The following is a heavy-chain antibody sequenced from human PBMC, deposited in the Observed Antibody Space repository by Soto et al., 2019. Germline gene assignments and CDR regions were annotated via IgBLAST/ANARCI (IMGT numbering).Heavy chain of an antibody. Sequence: ASVKVSCKASGYTFTDYYIHWVRQAPGQGLEWMGWIKPDSGDTNYARKFQGRVTMTADPSTRTAYMDLRSLRSDDTAVYFCARKSSSSSWFDPWGQGTLVTVSS. CDR2: IKPDSGDT. CDR1: GYTFTDYY. CDR3: ARKSSSSSWFDP. D-gene: IGHD6-6*01. V-gene: IGHV1-2*02. J-gene: IGHJ5*02.